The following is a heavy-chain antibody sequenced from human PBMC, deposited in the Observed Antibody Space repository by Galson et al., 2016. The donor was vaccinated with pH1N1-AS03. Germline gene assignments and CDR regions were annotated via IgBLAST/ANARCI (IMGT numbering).Heavy chain of an antibody. Sequence: ETLSLTCTVSGGSVSSGGYYWSWLRQPPGERLEWIAYIYYTGATNYNPSLKSRVTISIDTSKNQFSLKLSSVTAADTAVYYCARFRSSWTFYYGLDVWGQGTTVTLSS. V-gene: IGHV4-61*08. CDR3: ARFRSSWTFYYGLDV. D-gene: IGHD6-13*01. J-gene: IGHJ6*02. CDR1: GGSVSSGGYY. CDR2: IYYTGAT.